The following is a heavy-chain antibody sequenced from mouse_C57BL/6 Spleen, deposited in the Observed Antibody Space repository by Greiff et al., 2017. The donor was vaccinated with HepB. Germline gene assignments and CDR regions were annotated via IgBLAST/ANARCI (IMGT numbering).Heavy chain of an antibody. CDR1: GFTFSSYA. CDR2: ISDGGSYT. CDR3: ARDDSHYYAMDY. Sequence: EVKVVESGGGLVKPGGSLKLSCAASGFTFSSYAMSWVRQTPEKRLEWVATISDGGSYTYYPDNVKGRFTISRDNAKNNLYLQMSHLKSEDTAMYYCARDDSHYYAMDYWGQGTSVTVSS. V-gene: IGHV5-4*01. J-gene: IGHJ4*01.